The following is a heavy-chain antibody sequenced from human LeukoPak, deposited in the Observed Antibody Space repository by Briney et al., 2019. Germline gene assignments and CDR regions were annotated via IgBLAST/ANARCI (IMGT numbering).Heavy chain of an antibody. CDR2: INPNGGIT. CDR1: GYTFTNYY. CDR3: AREIPRWYYFDY. Sequence: ASVKVSCKASGYTFTNYYMHWVRQAPGQGLEWMGIINPNGGITNYAQKFQGRVTMTRDTSTSTVYLELSSLTSEDTAMYYCAREIPRWYYFDYWGQGTLVTVSS. V-gene: IGHV1-46*01. D-gene: IGHD4-23*01. J-gene: IGHJ4*02.